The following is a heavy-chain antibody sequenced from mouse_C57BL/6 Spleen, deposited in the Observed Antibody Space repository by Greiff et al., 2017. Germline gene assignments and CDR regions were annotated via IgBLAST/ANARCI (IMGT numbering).Heavy chain of an antibody. CDR2: IDPSDSET. CDR3: ARDHGSSYDYFDY. D-gene: IGHD1-1*01. Sequence: LQQSGAELVRPGSSVKLSCKASGYTFTSYWMHWVKQRPIQGLEWIGNIDPSDSETHYNQKFKDKATLTVDKSSSTAYMQLSSLTSEDSAVYYCARDHGSSYDYFDYWGQGTTLTVSS. J-gene: IGHJ2*01. V-gene: IGHV1-52*01. CDR1: GYTFTSYW.